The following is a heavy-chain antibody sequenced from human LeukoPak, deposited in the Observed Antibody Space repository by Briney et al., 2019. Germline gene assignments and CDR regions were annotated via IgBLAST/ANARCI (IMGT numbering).Heavy chain of an antibody. CDR2: IYYSGST. J-gene: IGHJ3*02. CDR3: ARGPSGYDPPGAFDI. D-gene: IGHD5-12*01. V-gene: IGHV4-39*07. Sequence: SETLSLTCTVSGGSISSSSYYWGWIRQPPGKGLEWIGSIYYSGSTYYNPSLKSRVTISVDTSKNQFSLKLSSVTAADTAVYYCARGPSGYDPPGAFDIWGQGSMVTVSS. CDR1: GGSISSSSYY.